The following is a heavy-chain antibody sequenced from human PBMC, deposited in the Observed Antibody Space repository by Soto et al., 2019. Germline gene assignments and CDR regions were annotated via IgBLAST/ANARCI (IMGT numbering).Heavy chain of an antibody. D-gene: IGHD6-19*01. V-gene: IGHV3-15*01. Sequence: EVQLVESGGGLVKPGESLRLSCETSGFSFTDGWMSWVRQAPGKGLEWVGRIKRRSDGTTDYGASVKGRFIISRDDTKNILYLQMNSLKTEDTAVYHCGPVREYVDGWHKGGVDYWGQGTLVTVSS. CDR1: GFSFTDGW. J-gene: IGHJ4*02. CDR3: GPVREYVDGWHKGGVDY. CDR2: IKRRSDGTT.